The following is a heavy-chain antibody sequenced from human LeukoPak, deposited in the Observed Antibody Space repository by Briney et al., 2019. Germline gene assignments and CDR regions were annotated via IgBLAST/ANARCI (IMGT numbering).Heavy chain of an antibody. D-gene: IGHD3-9*01. J-gene: IGHJ6*02. Sequence: GASVKVSCKVSGYTLTELSMHWVRQAPGKGLEWMGGFDPEDGETIYAQKFQGRVTMTEDTSTDTAYMELSSLRSEDTAVYYCATSFDWLPDPGMDVWGQGTTVTVSS. CDR3: ATSFDWLPDPGMDV. CDR2: FDPEDGET. CDR1: GYTLTELS. V-gene: IGHV1-24*01.